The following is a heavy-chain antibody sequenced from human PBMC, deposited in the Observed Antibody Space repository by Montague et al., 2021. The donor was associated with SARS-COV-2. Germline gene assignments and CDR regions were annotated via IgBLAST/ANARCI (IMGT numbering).Heavy chain of an antibody. V-gene: IGHV4-61*01. CDR3: TRGIDSYNTGY. Sequence: SETLSLTCTVSAGSVISTYPHWHWVRQSPGRGLEWIGGYLFHIDTSDYNASLRSQVTISVDTSKNPSFLKMTSVTAAPTAVYYCTRGIDSYNTGYWGQGIQVTVSS. D-gene: IGHD6-13*01. CDR2: LFHIDTS. CDR1: AGSVISTYPH. J-gene: IGHJ4*02.